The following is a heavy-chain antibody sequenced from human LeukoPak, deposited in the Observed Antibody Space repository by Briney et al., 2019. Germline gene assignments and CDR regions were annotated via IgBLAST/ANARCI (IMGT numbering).Heavy chain of an antibody. V-gene: IGHV3-23*01. CDR2: ISGSGGST. D-gene: IGHD3-16*02. J-gene: IGHJ3*02. CDR3: ARDAYYDYVWGSYRLGRGAFDI. Sequence: GGSLRLSCAASGFTFSSYAMSWVRQAPGKGLEWVSAISGSGGSTYYADSVKGRFTISRDNSKNTLYLQMNSLRAEDTAVYYCARDAYYDYVWGSYRLGRGAFDIWGQGTMVTVSS. CDR1: GFTFSSYA.